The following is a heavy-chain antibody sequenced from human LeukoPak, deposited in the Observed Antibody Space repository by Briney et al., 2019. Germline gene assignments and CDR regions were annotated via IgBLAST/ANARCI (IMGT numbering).Heavy chain of an antibody. Sequence: EGSLRLSCVASGFTFNTHSMNWVRQAPGKGLEWISSISSSSSYTYYADSVKGRFTISRDNAKNSLYLQMNSLRAEDTAVYYCARDFSALYYYERKYYFDYWGQGTLVTVSS. J-gene: IGHJ4*02. CDR2: ISSSSSYT. CDR1: GFTFNTHS. V-gene: IGHV3-21*01. CDR3: ARDFSALYYYERKYYFDY. D-gene: IGHD3-22*01.